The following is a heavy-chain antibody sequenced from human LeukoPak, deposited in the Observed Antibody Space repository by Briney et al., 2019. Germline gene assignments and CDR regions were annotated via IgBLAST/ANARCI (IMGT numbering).Heavy chain of an antibody. J-gene: IGHJ4*02. D-gene: IGHD3-22*01. V-gene: IGHV4-4*07. CDR1: GGSISSYY. CDR2: IYSSGST. Sequence: SETLSLTCTVSGGSISSYYWSWIRQPAGKGLEWIGRIYSSGSTNYNPSLKSRVTMSVDTSKNQFSLKLSSVTAADTAVYYCAREAYYYDSSGYRKFDYWGQGTLVTVSS. CDR3: AREAYYYDSSGYRKFDY.